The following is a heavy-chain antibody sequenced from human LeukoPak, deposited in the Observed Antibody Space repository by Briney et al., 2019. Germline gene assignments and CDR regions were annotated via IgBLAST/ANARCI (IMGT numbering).Heavy chain of an antibody. CDR3: ARGGVLKSVDY. Sequence: SETLSLTCTVSGGSIGSHYWTWIRQTPGKGLEWIGYVYDIGSTKYNPSLKSRVTISVDTSKNQFSLRLSSVTAADTAVYYCARGGVLKSVDYWGQGTLVTVSS. CDR1: GGSIGSHY. CDR2: VYDIGST. V-gene: IGHV4-59*11. J-gene: IGHJ4*02. D-gene: IGHD3-16*01.